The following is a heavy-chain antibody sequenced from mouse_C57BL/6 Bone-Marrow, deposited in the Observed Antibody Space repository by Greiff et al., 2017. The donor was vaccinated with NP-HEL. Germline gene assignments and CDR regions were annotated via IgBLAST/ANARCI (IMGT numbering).Heavy chain of an antibody. CDR2: IYYSGTI. CDR1: GISITTGNYR. D-gene: IGHD1-1*01. CDR3: ARDRYGSSPYFDY. V-gene: IGHV3-5*01. Sequence: EVKLQESGPGLVKPSQTVFLTCTVTGISITTGNYRWSWIRQFPGNKLEWIGYIYYSGTITYNPSLTSRTTITRDTPKNQFFLEMNSLTAEDTATYYCARDRYGSSPYFDYWGQGTTLTVSS. J-gene: IGHJ2*01.